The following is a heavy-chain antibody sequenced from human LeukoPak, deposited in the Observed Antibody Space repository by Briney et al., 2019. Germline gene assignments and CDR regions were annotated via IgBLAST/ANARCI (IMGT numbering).Heavy chain of an antibody. Sequence: PGGSLRLSCAASGLTFSNYWMTWVRQAPGKGLEWVAHINQDGSKEYYMDSVKARFTISRDNAKNSLSLQMSSLRAEDTAVYYCVRDGGVSGYDLLDYWGQGTLVTVSS. V-gene: IGHV3-7*01. J-gene: IGHJ4*02. CDR2: INQDGSKE. CDR3: VRDGGVSGYDLLDY. CDR1: GLTFSNYW. D-gene: IGHD5-12*01.